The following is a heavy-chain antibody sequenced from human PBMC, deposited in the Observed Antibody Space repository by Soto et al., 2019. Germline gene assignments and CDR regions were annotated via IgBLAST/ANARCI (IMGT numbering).Heavy chain of an antibody. V-gene: IGHV4-31*03. CDR3: AREGLQYPQFYYYYYMDV. D-gene: IGHD4-4*01. CDR2: IYYSGST. J-gene: IGHJ6*03. Sequence: QVQLQESGPGLVKPSQTLSLTCTVSGGSISSGGYYWSWIRQHPGKGLEWIGYIYYSGSTYYNPYLKSRVTISVDTSKNQCSLKLSSVTAADTAVYYCAREGLQYPQFYYYYYMDVWCKGTTVTVSS. CDR1: GGSISSGGYY.